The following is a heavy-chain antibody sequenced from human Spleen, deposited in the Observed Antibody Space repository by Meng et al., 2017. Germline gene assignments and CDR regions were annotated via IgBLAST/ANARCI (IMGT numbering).Heavy chain of an antibody. J-gene: IGHJ4*02. D-gene: IGHD3-16*01. CDR2: IFHTGTT. Sequence: QAHLQGSGPGLVKPSGTLSLPCAVSADSISVNSWWGWVRQPPGKGLEWIGEIFHTGTTNYNPSLKSRVTISLDNSKNQFSLRLKSMTAADTAVYYCAKRGWGQPKFYFDNWGQGTLVTVSS. CDR1: ADSISVNSW. V-gene: IGHV4-4*02. CDR3: AKRGWGQPKFYFDN.